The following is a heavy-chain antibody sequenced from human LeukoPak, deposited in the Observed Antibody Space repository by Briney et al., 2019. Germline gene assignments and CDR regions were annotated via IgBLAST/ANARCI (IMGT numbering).Heavy chain of an antibody. CDR1: GFTFSSCW. V-gene: IGHV3-74*01. Sequence: GGSLRLSCAASGFTFSSCWMHWVRQAPGKGLVWVSRINSDGSSTSYAGSVTGRFTISRDNAKNTLYLQMNSLRAEDTAVYYCARNYGEGGYYFDYWGQGTLVTVSS. CDR3: ARNYGEGGYYFDY. CDR2: INSDGSST. D-gene: IGHD4-17*01. J-gene: IGHJ4*02.